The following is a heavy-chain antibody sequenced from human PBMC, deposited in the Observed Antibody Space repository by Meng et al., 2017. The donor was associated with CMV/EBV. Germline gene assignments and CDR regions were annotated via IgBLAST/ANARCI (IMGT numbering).Heavy chain of an antibody. Sequence: QVQLQQGGAGMVKPSETLSLTCAVYGGSLSGYYWSWSRQHPGKGLEWIGEINHSGSTNYNPSLKSRVTISVDPSTNQFSLKLSSVTAADTAVYSCSRGGPCFSPWGQGTLVTVSS. D-gene: IGHD2/OR15-2a*01. CDR2: INHSGST. V-gene: IGHV4-34*01. J-gene: IGHJ5*02. CDR1: GGSLSGYY. CDR3: SRGGPCFSP.